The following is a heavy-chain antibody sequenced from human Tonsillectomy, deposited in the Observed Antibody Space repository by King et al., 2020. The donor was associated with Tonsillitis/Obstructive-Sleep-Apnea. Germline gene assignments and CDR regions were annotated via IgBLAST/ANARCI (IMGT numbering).Heavy chain of an antibody. D-gene: IGHD3-10*01. Sequence: VQLVESGAEVKKPGESLRISCKGSGYSFTSYGISWVRQMPGKGLEWMGRIDPSDSYTNYSPSFQGHVTISADKSISTAYLQWSSLKASDTAMYYCARPTYYYGSGSYYNSLGYDYWGQGTLVTVSS. V-gene: IGHV5-10-1*01. CDR1: GYSFTSYG. CDR3: ARPTYYYGSGSYYNSLGYDY. J-gene: IGHJ4*02. CDR2: IDPSDSYT.